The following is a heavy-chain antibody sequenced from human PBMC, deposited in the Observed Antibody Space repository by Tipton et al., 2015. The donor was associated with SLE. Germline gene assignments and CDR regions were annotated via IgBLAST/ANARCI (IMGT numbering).Heavy chain of an antibody. CDR2: IYSGGYT. D-gene: IGHD2/OR15-2a*01. CDR1: GFTVSSNY. V-gene: IGHV3-66*02. Sequence: SLRLSCAASGFTVSSNYMSWVRQAPGKGLEWVSVIYSGGYTYYADSVKGRFTISRDNSKNTLYLQMNTLRAEDTAVYYCARDNRENAFDIWGQGTMVTVSS. J-gene: IGHJ3*02. CDR3: ARDNRENAFDI.